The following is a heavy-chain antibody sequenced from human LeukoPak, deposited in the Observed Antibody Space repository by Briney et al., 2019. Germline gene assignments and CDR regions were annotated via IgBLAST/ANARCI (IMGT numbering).Heavy chain of an antibody. CDR2: ISYDGSNK. V-gene: IGHV3-30*18. J-gene: IGHJ6*02. D-gene: IGHD6-6*01. Sequence: GGSLRLSCAASGFTFSGYGMHWVRQAPGKGLEWVAVISYDGSNKYYADSVKVRFTISRDNSKNTLYLQMNSLRAEDTAVYYCAKGSKRHPYYYYYGMDVWGQGTTVTVSS. CDR1: GFTFSGYG. CDR3: AKGSKRHPYYYYYGMDV.